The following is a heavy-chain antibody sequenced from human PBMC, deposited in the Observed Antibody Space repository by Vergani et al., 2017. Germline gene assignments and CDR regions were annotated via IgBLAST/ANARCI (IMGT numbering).Heavy chain of an antibody. CDR1: GFTFSNSA. CDR2: ISGPGLST. CDR3: VKEKIDLGSYLFDS. Sequence: EVHLLESGGGLVQSGGSLRLSCAASGFTFSNSAVSWVRQAPGRGLAWVSSISGPGLSTYYADSVKGRFSISRDNSKNTVFLQMHSLRAEDTAIYYCVKEKIDLGSYLFDSCVHGIQVTVSS. D-gene: IGHD2/OR15-2a*01. J-gene: IGHJ5*01. V-gene: IGHV3-23*01.